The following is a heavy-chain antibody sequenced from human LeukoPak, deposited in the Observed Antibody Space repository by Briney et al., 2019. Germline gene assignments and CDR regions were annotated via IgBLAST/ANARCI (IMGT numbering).Heavy chain of an antibody. CDR3: ARWNEGMDV. Sequence: SSETLSLTCTVSGGSIINYYWGRIRQPPGKGLDWIGYIYYTGSTSYNPSLNSRVTILVDTSKNQFSLKLTSVTAADTAVYYCARWNEGMDVWGQGTTVTVSS. CDR2: IYYTGST. V-gene: IGHV4-59*08. D-gene: IGHD1-1*01. J-gene: IGHJ6*02. CDR1: GGSIINYY.